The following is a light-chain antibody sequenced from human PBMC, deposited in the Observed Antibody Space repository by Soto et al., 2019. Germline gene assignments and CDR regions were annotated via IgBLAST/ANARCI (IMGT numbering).Light chain of an antibody. CDR1: SGDVGGYNF. V-gene: IGLV2-14*01. CDR2: EVS. J-gene: IGLJ1*01. Sequence: QSVLTQPASVSGSPGQSITISCTGTSGDVGGYNFVSWYQQHPGKAPKLIIYEVSNRPSGISNRFSGSKSGNTASLTISGLQAEDEADYHCSSYTSSSPYVFGTGTKLT. CDR3: SSYTSSSPYV.